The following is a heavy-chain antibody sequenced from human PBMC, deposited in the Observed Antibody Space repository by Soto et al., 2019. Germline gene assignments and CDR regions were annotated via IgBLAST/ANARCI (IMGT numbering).Heavy chain of an antibody. Sequence: TGGSLRLSCAASGFTFSSYSMNWVRQAPGKGLEWVSYISSSSSTIYYADSVKGRFTISRDNAKNSLYLQMNSLRDEDTAVYYCAREGPTTPLTYYYYYGMDVWGQGTTVTVSS. CDR3: AREGPTTPLTYYYYYGMDV. V-gene: IGHV3-48*02. CDR1: GFTFSSYS. CDR2: ISSSSSTI. D-gene: IGHD4-17*01. J-gene: IGHJ6*02.